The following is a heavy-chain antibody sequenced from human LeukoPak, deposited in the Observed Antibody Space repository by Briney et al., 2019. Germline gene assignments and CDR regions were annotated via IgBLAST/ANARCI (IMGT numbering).Heavy chain of an antibody. CDR1: GFTFSNYN. CDR3: AKDTRYEYYFDY. Sequence: GGSLRLSCVASGFTFSNYNMNWVRQAPGKGLEWVSSISISGDHTFYADSVKGRFTISRDNSKNTLYVQMNSLRAEDTAVYYCAKDTRYEYYFDYWGQGTLVTVSS. CDR2: ISISGDHT. J-gene: IGHJ4*02. V-gene: IGHV3-23*01. D-gene: IGHD6-6*01.